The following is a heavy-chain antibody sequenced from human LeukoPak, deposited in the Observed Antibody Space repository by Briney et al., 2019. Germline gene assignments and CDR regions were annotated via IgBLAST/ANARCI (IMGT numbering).Heavy chain of an antibody. V-gene: IGHV4-39*01. J-gene: IGHJ6*03. Sequence: PSETLSLTCTVSGGSISSSSYYWGWIRQPPGKGLEWIGSIYYSGSTYYNPSLKSRVTISVDTSKNQFSLKLSSVTAADTAVYYCAGQETGMVLRYYYYYKDVWGKGTTVTVSS. CDR2: IYYSGST. CDR3: AGQETGMVLRYYYYYKDV. D-gene: IGHD5-18*01. CDR1: GGSISSSSYY.